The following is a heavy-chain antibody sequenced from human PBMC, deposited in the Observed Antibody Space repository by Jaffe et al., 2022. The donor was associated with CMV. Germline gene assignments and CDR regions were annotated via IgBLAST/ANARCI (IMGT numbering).Heavy chain of an antibody. CDR3: ASPGPYYYDSSGPWGY. CDR2: IIPIFGTA. J-gene: IGHJ4*02. Sequence: QVQLVQSGAEVKKPGSSVKVSCKASGGTFSSYAISWVRQAPGQGLEWMGGIIPIFGTANYAQKFQGRVTITADESTSTAYMELSSLRSEDTAVYYCASPGPYYYDSSGPWGYWGQGTLVTVSS. CDR1: GGTFSSYA. V-gene: IGHV1-69*01. D-gene: IGHD3-22*01.